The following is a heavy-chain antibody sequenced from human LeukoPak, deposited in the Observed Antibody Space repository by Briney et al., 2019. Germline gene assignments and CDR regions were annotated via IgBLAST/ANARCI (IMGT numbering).Heavy chain of an antibody. V-gene: IGHV4-34*01. CDR2: INHSEST. D-gene: IGHD5-18*01. CDR1: GGSFSGYY. J-gene: IGHJ4*02. Sequence: SETLSLTCAVYGGSFSGYYWSWIRQPPGKGLEWIGEINHSESTNYNPSLKSRVTISVDTSKNQFSLKLSSVTAADTAVYYCARELRWYSYGSYFDYWGQGTLVTVSS. CDR3: ARELRWYSYGSYFDY.